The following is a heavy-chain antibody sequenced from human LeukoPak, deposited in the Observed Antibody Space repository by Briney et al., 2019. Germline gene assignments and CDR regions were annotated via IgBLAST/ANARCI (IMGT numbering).Heavy chain of an antibody. V-gene: IGHV5-10-1*01. CDR1: GYSFTSNW. J-gene: IGHJ5*02. Sequence: GESLMISCKGSGYSFTSNWISWVRQVPGKGLEWMGRIDPSDSYTNYSPSFQGHVTISADKSISTAYLQWSSLKASDTAMYYCARQPEGTWFDPWGQGTLVTVSS. CDR3: ARQPEGTWFDP. D-gene: IGHD1-1*01. CDR2: IDPSDSYT.